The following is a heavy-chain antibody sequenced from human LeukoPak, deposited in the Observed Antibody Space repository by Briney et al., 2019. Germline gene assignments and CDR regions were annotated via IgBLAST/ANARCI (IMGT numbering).Heavy chain of an antibody. J-gene: IGHJ5*02. CDR1: GFTFSDYY. D-gene: IGHD6-13*01. V-gene: IGHV3-11*04. CDR3: ATAGYGAAAAPINWLDP. Sequence: GGSLRLSCAASGFTFSDYYMSWIRQAPGKGLEWVSYISSGGTTIYYADSVKGRFTISRDNAKNSLYLQMNSLRAEDTAVYYCATAGYGAAAAPINWLDPWGQGTLVTVSS. CDR2: ISSGGTTI.